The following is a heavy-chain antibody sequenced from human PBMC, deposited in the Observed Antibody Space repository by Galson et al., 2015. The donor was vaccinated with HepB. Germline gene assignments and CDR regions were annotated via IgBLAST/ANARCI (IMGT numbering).Heavy chain of an antibody. Sequence: SLRLSCAASGFTFSSYAMSWVRQAPGKGLEWVSAISGSGGSTYYADSVKGRFTISRDNSKNTLYLQMNSLRAEDTAVYYCAKDHGDTAMVPMGFDYWGQGTPVTVSS. V-gene: IGHV3-23*01. CDR1: GFTFSSYA. CDR2: ISGSGGST. J-gene: IGHJ4*02. D-gene: IGHD5-18*01. CDR3: AKDHGDTAMVPMGFDY.